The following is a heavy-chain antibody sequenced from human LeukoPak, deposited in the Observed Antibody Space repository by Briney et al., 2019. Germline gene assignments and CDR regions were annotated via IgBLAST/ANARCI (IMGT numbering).Heavy chain of an antibody. Sequence: GSLRLSCAPSGFTFSSYAMPWVRQAPGKGLEWIGEINHSGSTNYNPSLKSRVTISVDTSKNQFSLKLSSVTAADTAVYYCARGAYHKVADYWGQGTLVTVSS. D-gene: IGHD2-15*01. CDR2: INHSGST. CDR3: ARGAYHKVADY. J-gene: IGHJ4*02. CDR1: GFTFSSYA. V-gene: IGHV4-34*01.